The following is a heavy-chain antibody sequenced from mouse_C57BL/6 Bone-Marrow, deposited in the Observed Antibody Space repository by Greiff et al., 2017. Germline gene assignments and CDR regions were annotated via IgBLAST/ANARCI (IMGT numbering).Heavy chain of an antibody. J-gene: IGHJ3*01. D-gene: IGHD4-1*01. CDR1: GFTFSNYG. V-gene: IGHV5-17*01. CDR2: ISSGSSTI. CDR3: ASTKLGRGVAY. Sequence: EVKLVESGGGLVKPGGSLKLSCAASGFTFSNYGMHWVRQAPEKGLEWVAYISSGSSTIYYADTVKGRFTISSDSAKNAMFLQMTSLRSEDTARNYYASTKLGRGVAYWGQGTLVTVSA.